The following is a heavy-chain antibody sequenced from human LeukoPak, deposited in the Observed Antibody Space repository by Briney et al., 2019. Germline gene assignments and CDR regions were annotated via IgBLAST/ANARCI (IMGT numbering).Heavy chain of an antibody. D-gene: IGHD3-22*01. CDR1: GFTFSSYA. CDR2: ISGSGGST. V-gene: IGHV3-23*01. J-gene: IGHJ4*02. CDR3: AKHPAYYYDSSGWY. Sequence: GGSLRLSCAASGFTFSSYAMSWVRQAPGKGLEWVSAISGSGGSTYYADSVKGRFTISRDNSKDTLYLQMNSLRAEDTAVYYCAKHPAYYYDSSGWYWGQGTLVTVSS.